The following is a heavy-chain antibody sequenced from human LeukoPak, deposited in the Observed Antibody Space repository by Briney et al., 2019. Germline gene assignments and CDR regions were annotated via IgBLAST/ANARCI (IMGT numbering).Heavy chain of an antibody. J-gene: IGHJ4*02. Sequence: GASVKVPCKASGYTYGDYGISWVRQAPGQGLEWMGWISTYNGNTIYAEKLQGRVTMTTDTSTSTAYMELRSLRSDDTAVYYCARSMVRAVTQVASDYWGQGTLVTVSS. CDR1: GYTYGDYG. CDR3: ARSMVRAVTQVASDY. CDR2: ISTYNGNT. D-gene: IGHD3-10*01. V-gene: IGHV1-18*01.